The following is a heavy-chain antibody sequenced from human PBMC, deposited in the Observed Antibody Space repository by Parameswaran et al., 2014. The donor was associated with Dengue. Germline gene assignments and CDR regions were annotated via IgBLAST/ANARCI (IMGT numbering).Heavy chain of an antibody. D-gene: IGHD3-22*01. J-gene: IGHJ3*02. CDR2: IDWDDDK. CDR3: ARSTYYYDSSGYLNAFDI. Sequence: WIRQPPGKALEWLARIDWDDDKYYSTSLKTRLTISKDTSKNQVVLTMTNMDPVDTATYYCARSTYYYDSSGYLNAFDIWGQRAMVTVS. V-gene: IGHV2-70*11.